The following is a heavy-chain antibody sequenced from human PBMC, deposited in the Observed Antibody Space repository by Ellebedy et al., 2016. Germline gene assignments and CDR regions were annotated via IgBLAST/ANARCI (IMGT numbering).Heavy chain of an antibody. V-gene: IGHV3-48*04. J-gene: IGHJ4*02. CDR3: TREAGGSFVDS. CDR1: GFTFSSYS. CDR2: ISSSGSLK. Sequence: GGSLRLXXAVSGFTFSSYSFNWIRQAPGKGLEWVSHISSSGSLKFYADSLRDRFTISRDNAKNLLHLQMNSLTAEDTAVYFCTREAGGSFVDSWGQGTLVTVSS. D-gene: IGHD1-26*01.